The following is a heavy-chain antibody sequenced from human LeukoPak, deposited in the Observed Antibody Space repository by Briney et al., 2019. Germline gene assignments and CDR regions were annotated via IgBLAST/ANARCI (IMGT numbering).Heavy chain of an antibody. V-gene: IGHV4-59*08. J-gene: IGHJ4*02. D-gene: IGHD6-13*01. CDR2: ISYSGNT. CDR1: GGSISSYY. Sequence: PSETLSLTCTVSGGSISSYYWSWIRQPPGKGLEWIGYISYSGNTNYNPSLKSRVTISVDTSKNQLSLKPSSVTAADTAVYYCARQGGYIAPLALWGQGTLVTVSS. CDR3: ARQGGYIAPLAL.